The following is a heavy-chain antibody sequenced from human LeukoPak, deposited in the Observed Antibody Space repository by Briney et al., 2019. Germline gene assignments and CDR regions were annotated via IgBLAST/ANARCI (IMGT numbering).Heavy chain of an antibody. CDR3: ARDRYSYGRPNDLDY. J-gene: IGHJ4*02. D-gene: IGHD5-18*01. CDR1: GYTFTSYG. Sequence: ASVKVSCKASGYTFTSYGISWVRQAPGQGLEWMGWISAYNGNTNYAQKLQGRVTMTTDTSTSTAYMELRSLRSDDTAVYYCARDRYSYGRPNDLDYWGQGTLVTVSS. CDR2: ISAYNGNT. V-gene: IGHV1-18*01.